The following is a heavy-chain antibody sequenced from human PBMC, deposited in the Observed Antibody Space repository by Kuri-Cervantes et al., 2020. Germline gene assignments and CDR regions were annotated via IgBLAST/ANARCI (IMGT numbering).Heavy chain of an antibody. V-gene: IGHV1-8*01. J-gene: IGHJ6*02. Sequence: ASVKVSCKASGYTFTSYDINWVRQATGQGLEWMGWMNPNSGNTGYAQQFQGRVTMPRNTYISTAYMELSSLRSEETAVYYCARGQFYYGSGSYSAYYYYGIDVWGPGTTVTVSS. CDR2: MNPNSGNT. CDR1: GYTFTSYD. D-gene: IGHD3-10*01. CDR3: ARGQFYYGSGSYSAYYYYGIDV.